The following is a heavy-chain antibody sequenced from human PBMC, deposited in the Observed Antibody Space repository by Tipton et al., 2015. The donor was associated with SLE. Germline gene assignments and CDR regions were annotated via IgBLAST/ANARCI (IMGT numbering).Heavy chain of an antibody. J-gene: IGHJ5*02. CDR2: INKSGRT. CDR3: ARGGGSRGWFDP. CDR1: GGSFSGYY. V-gene: IGHV4-34*01. Sequence: TLSLTCAVYGGSFSGYYWSWIRQPPGKGLEWIGEINKSGRTNSNRPRKSRVTISVDTSKNKFSLKLSSVTAADTAVYYCARGGGSRGWFDPWGQGTLVTVSS. D-gene: IGHD3-16*01.